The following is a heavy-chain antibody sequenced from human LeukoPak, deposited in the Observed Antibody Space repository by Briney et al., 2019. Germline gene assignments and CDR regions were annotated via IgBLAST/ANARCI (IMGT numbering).Heavy chain of an antibody. CDR1: GYTFTGYY. CDR2: INPNSGAT. J-gene: IGHJ4*02. V-gene: IGHV1-2*02. D-gene: IGHD6-19*01. Sequence: ASVKVSCKASGYTFTGYYMHWVRQAPGQGLEWMGWINPNSGATNYAQKFQDRVTMTRDTSISTAYMDLSRLRSDDTAVYYCARDIGSGWSHYWGQGTLLTVSS. CDR3: ARDIGSGWSHY.